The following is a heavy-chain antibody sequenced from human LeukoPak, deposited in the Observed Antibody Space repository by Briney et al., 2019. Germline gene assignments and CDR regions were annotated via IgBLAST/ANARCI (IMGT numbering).Heavy chain of an antibody. D-gene: IGHD6-13*01. V-gene: IGHV4-39*07. J-gene: IGHJ4*02. Sequence: SETLSLTCTISGGSISSSSYYWGWIRQPPGKGLEWIGSMYYGGSTYYNPSLESRVTISGDTSKNQFSLKLSSVTAADRAVYYCARVTSNWSLDYWGQGTLVTVSS. CDR3: ARVTSNWSLDY. CDR2: MYYGGST. CDR1: GGSISSSSYY.